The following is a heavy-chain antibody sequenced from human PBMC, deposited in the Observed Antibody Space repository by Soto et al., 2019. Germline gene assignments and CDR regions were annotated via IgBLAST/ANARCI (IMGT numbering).Heavy chain of an antibody. CDR1: GGTFSSYT. V-gene: IGHV1-69*02. CDR2: IIPILGIA. Sequence: QVQLVQSGAEVKKPGSSVKVSCKASGGTFSSYTISWVRQAPGQGLEWMGRIIPILGIANYAQKFQGRVTITADKSTSTAYMELSSLRSEDTAVYYCARVDMATNSNWFDPWGQGTLVTVSS. CDR3: ARVDMATNSNWFDP. J-gene: IGHJ5*02. D-gene: IGHD5-12*01.